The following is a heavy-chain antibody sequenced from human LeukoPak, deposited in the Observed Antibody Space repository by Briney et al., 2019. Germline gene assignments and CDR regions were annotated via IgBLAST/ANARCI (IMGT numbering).Heavy chain of an antibody. CDR3: AMAGTLYYYYMDV. CDR1: GYTFTGYY. V-gene: IGHV1-2*02. CDR2: INPNSGGT. J-gene: IGHJ6*03. D-gene: IGHD6-19*01. Sequence: ASVKVSCKASGYTFTGYYIHWVRQAPGRGLEWMGWINPNSGGTNYAQKFQGRVTMTRDTSISTAYMELSRLRSDDTAVYYCAMAGTLYYYYMDVWGKGTTVTVSS.